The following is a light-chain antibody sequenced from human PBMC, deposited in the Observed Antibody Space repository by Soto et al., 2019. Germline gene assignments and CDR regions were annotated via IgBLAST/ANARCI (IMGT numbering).Light chain of an antibody. J-gene: IGLJ3*02. CDR1: TGPVTSTNY. Sequence: QAVVTQEPSLTVSPGGTVTLTCGSSTGPVTSTNYPYWFQQKPGQAPRTLIYDTNNRHSWTPARFSGSLLGDKGALTLSGAQPEDEAEYFCCLSDSGVVVFGGGTKLTVL. CDR3: CLSDSGVVV. V-gene: IGLV7-46*01. CDR2: DTN.